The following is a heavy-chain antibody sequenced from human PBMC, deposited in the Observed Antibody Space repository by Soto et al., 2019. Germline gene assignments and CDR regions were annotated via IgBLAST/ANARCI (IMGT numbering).Heavy chain of an antibody. J-gene: IGHJ6*02. CDR3: AGALENPYFYYGLNG. CDR1: GFSFSSYG. V-gene: IGHV3-30*03. Sequence: QGQLVESGGGVVQPGRSLRLSGAASGFSFSSYGMEWVRLAPGKGLEWVAATTYDGGIKHYVDSVKGRFTISRDNSKNTLYLQMNRLIVEDTATYYCAGALENPYFYYGLNGWGQGTTVTVSS. CDR2: TTYDGGIK. D-gene: IGHD1-1*01.